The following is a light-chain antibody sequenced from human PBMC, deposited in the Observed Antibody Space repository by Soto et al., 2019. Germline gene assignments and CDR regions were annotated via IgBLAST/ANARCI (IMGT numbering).Light chain of an antibody. CDR1: SGDVGGYKY. CDR3: SSYTSSTTVL. V-gene: IGLV2-14*01. J-gene: IGLJ2*01. Sequence: QSVLTQPAAVSGSPGQSITISCTGSSGDVGGYKYVSWYQQHPGKAPKLMIYEVSNRPSGVSDRFSGSKSGNTASLTISGLQAEDEADYYCSSYTSSTTVLFGGGTKQTVL. CDR2: EVS.